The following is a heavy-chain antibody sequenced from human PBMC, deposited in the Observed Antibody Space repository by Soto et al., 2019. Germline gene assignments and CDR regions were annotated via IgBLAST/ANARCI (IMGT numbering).Heavy chain of an antibody. CDR1: GGTFSSYS. D-gene: IGHD2-2*01. Sequence: QVQLVQSGAEVKKPGSSVKVSCEASGGTFSSYSFSWVRQAPGQGLEWMGRVIPILGMANYAQKFQGRVRITADKSTNTVDMELSSLRSEDTAVYYCARGGAVVVPGAVDRHNWFDPWGQGTLVTVSS. V-gene: IGHV1-69*02. CDR3: ARGGAVVVPGAVDRHNWFDP. CDR2: VIPILGMA. J-gene: IGHJ5*02.